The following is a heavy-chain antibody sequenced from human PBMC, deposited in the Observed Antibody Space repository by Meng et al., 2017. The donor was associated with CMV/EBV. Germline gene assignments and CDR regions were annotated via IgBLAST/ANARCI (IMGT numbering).Heavy chain of an antibody. J-gene: IGHJ4*02. CDR1: GFTFSSYS. CDR2: ISSSSSYI. V-gene: IGHV3-21*01. Sequence: GGSLRLSCAASGFTFSSYSMNWVRQAPGKGLEWVSSISSSSSYIYYADSVKGRFTISSDNAKNSLYLQMNSLRAEDTAVYYCARGSRYEYQLPYYFDYWGQGTMVTVSS. D-gene: IGHD2-2*01. CDR3: ARGSRYEYQLPYYFDY.